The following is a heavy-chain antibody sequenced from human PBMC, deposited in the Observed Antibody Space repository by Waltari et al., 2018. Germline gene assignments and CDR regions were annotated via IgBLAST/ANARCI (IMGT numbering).Heavy chain of an antibody. CDR1: GDSIKTDTYY. V-gene: IGHV4-39*01. CDR3: ARLVWFGAWIDN. CDR2: IHSRGTT. D-gene: IGHD3-10*01. Sequence: QVQLQESGPGMLRPSETLSLTCTVSGDSIKTDTYYWGWIRQSPGKGLECLGTIHSRGTTYAPASLEPRVTISVDTFNNRFSLNLRSATAADTAVYFCARLVWFGAWIDNWGQGSLVTVSS. J-gene: IGHJ4*02.